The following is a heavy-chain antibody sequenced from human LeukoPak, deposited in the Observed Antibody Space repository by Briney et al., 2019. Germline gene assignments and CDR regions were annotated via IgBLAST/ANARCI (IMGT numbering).Heavy chain of an antibody. Sequence: SVKVSCKASGFTFTSSAMQWVRQARGQRLEWIGWIVVGSGNTNYAQKFQERVTITRDMSTSIAYMELSSLRSEDTAVYYCAAVPSYYYDSSGYYFDYWGQGTLVTVSS. V-gene: IGHV1-58*02. CDR2: IVVGSGNT. D-gene: IGHD3-22*01. J-gene: IGHJ4*02. CDR3: AAVPSYYYDSSGYYFDY. CDR1: GFTFTSSA.